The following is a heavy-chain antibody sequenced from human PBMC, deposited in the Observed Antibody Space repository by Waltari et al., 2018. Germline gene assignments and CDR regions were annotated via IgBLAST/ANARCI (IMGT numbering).Heavy chain of an antibody. D-gene: IGHD5-12*01. J-gene: IGHJ4*02. CDR3: TRPEMATTV. V-gene: IGHV3-73*02. CDR2: IRSKANSYAT. Sequence: EVQLVESGGGLVQPGGSLKLSCAASGFTFSGSAMHWVRQASGKGLEWVGRIRSKANSYATEYAASVKGRFTISRDDSKNTAYLQMNSLKTEDTAVYYCTRPEMATTVWGQGTLVTVSS. CDR1: GFTFSGSA.